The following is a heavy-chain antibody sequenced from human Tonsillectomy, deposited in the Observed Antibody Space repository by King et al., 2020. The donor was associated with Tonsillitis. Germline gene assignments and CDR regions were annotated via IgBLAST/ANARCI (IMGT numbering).Heavy chain of an antibody. V-gene: IGHV3-23*04. CDR2: ISGSGGGT. CDR3: AKVLSSSLYFSGAFDI. CDR1: GFTFSSFA. Sequence: VQLVESGGGLVQPGGSLRLSCTASGFTFSSFAMSWVRQAPGKGLEWVSAISGSGGGTYYGDSVKGRFTISRDNSKNMLFLQMNSLRAEDTAVYFCAKVLSSSLYFSGAFDIWGQGTVLTVSS. J-gene: IGHJ3*02. D-gene: IGHD6-13*01.